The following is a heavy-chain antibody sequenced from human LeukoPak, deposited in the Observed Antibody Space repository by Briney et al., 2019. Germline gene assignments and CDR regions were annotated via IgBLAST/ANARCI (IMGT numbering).Heavy chain of an antibody. Sequence: GASVKVSCKASGYTVTNYDINWGRQATGQGLEWMGYMNPNSGNAAYAQKFQGRVTITTDASIRTAYMELSGLRSEDTALYYCAREGLDYWGEGSLVTVSS. CDR3: AREGLDY. J-gene: IGHJ4*02. CDR1: GYTVTNYD. CDR2: MNPNSGNA. V-gene: IGHV1-8*03.